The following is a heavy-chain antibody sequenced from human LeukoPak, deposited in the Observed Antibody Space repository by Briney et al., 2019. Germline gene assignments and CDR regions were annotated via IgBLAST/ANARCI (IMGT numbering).Heavy chain of an antibody. CDR3: ARGSSGSQNGFDY. Sequence: SETLSLTCTVSGGSLSSGGYYWSWIRQHPGKGLEWIGYIYYSGSTYYNPSLKSRVTISVDTSKNQFSLKLSSVTAADTAVYYCARGSSGSQNGFDYWGQGTLVTVSS. V-gene: IGHV4-31*03. D-gene: IGHD3-22*01. J-gene: IGHJ4*02. CDR2: IYYSGST. CDR1: GGSLSSGGYY.